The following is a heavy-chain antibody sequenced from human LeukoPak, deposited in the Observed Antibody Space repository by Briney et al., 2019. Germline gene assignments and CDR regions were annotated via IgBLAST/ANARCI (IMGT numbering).Heavy chain of an antibody. CDR3: AKDKFDILTGKPSRTHAFDI. J-gene: IGHJ3*02. CDR1: RFTFSSYA. Sequence: PGGSLRLSCAGSRFTFSSYAMSWVRQAPGKGLEWVSVISGSGDSTYYGDSVKGRFTISRDNSKNTLYLQMNSLRAEDTAVYYCAKDKFDILTGKPSRTHAFDIWGQGTMVTVSS. V-gene: IGHV3-23*01. D-gene: IGHD3-9*01. CDR2: ISGSGDST.